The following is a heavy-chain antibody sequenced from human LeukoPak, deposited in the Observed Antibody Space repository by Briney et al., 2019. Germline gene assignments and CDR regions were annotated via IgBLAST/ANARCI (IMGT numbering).Heavy chain of an antibody. CDR2: ISSSSSTI. Sequence: GVLRLSCAASGFTFSSYSMNWVRQAPGKGLEWVSYISSSSSTIYYADSVKGRFTISRDNAKNSLYLQMNSLRAEDTAVYYCAREASGSYFHNWGQGTLVTVSS. J-gene: IGHJ1*01. CDR1: GFTFSSYS. V-gene: IGHV3-48*01. CDR3: AREASGSYFHN. D-gene: IGHD1-26*01.